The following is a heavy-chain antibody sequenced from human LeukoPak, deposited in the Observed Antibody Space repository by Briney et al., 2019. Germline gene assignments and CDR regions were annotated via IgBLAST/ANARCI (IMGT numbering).Heavy chain of an antibody. Sequence: GGSLRLSCAASGFTFSTYWMSWVRQAPGKGLEWVANRKQDGSEKYYVDSVKGRFTISRDNAKNSLYLQMNSLRAEATAVYYCARGYYYDSSGYLFWGQGTLVTVSS. V-gene: IGHV3-7*03. D-gene: IGHD3-22*01. CDR1: GFTFSTYW. CDR3: ARGYYYDSSGYLF. CDR2: RKQDGSEK. J-gene: IGHJ4*02.